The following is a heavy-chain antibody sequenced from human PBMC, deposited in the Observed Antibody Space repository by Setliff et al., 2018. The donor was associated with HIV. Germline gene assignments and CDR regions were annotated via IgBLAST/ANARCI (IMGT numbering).Heavy chain of an antibody. V-gene: IGHV3-33*03. CDR3: VPEGGGYTADF. CDR2: IWYDGSNK. J-gene: IGHJ4*02. Sequence: GGSLRLSCGASGFTFSTHAMHWVRQAPGKALEWVAYIWYDGSNKYYADSVKGRFTISRDNAKNTLYLQMSSLRADDTAVYYCVPEGGGYTADFWGQGTLVTVSS. CDR1: GFTFSTHA. D-gene: IGHD5-18*01.